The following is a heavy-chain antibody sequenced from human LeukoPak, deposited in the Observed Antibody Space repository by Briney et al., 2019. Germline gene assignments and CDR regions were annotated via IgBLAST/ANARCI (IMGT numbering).Heavy chain of an antibody. CDR3: AREHPLLRYFDY. CDR1: GFTVSSNY. D-gene: IGHD2-21*02. J-gene: IGHJ4*02. Sequence: GGSLRLSCAASGFTVSSNYMSWVRQAPGKGLEWVSVIYSGGSTYYADSVKGRFTISRDNSKNTLYLQMNSLRAEDTAVYYCAREHPLLRYFDYWGQGTLVTASS. V-gene: IGHV3-53*01. CDR2: IYSGGST.